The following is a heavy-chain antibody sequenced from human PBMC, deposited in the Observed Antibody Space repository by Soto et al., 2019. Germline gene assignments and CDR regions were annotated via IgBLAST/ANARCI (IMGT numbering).Heavy chain of an antibody. Sequence: PGGSLRLSCAASGFTFSSYSMNWVRQAPGKGLEWVSYISSSSSTIYSADSVKGRFTISRDNAKNSRYLQMNSLRAEDTSVYYCARDLHSARVPAAIYDYWGQGTLVTVSS. D-gene: IGHD2-2*01. CDR2: ISSSSSTI. J-gene: IGHJ4*02. CDR1: GFTFSSYS. CDR3: ARDLHSARVPAAIYDY. V-gene: IGHV3-48*01.